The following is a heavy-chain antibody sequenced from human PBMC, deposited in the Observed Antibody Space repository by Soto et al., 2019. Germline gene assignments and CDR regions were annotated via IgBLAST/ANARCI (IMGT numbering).Heavy chain of an antibody. V-gene: IGHV4-61*01. J-gene: IGHJ4*02. CDR3: ARARLVDTAMDFGY. Sequence: SETLSLPRTVSGGSVSSGSYYWSWSRKPPGKGLEWSGYSYYSGSTNYNPPLKSRVTTSVGTSTNQCSLKLSSVTAADTAVYYCARARLVDTAMDFGYWGQGTLGTVSS. CDR1: GGSVSSGSYY. D-gene: IGHD5-18*01. CDR2: SYYSGST.